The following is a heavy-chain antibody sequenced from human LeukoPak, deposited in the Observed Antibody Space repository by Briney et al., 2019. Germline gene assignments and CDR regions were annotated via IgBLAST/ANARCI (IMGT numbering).Heavy chain of an antibody. Sequence: GGSLRLSCVTSGFPFSTYSMNWVRQAPGKGLEWLSYITSTSDTIYYADSVKGRFTISRDNSKNTLYLQMNSLRAEDTAVYYCAKWGVDWGQGTLVTVSS. D-gene: IGHD3-10*01. V-gene: IGHV3-48*01. CDR3: AKWGVD. CDR1: GFPFSTYS. CDR2: ITSTSDTI. J-gene: IGHJ4*02.